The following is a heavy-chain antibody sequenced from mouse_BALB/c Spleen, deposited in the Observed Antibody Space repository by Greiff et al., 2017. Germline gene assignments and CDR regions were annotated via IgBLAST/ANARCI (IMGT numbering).Heavy chain of an antibody. V-gene: IGHV1-80*01. J-gene: IGHJ2*01. D-gene: IGHD1-1*01. CDR3: TRSYYGSSPFDY. CDR2: IYPGDGDT. CDR1: GYAFSSYW. Sequence: LVESGAELVRPGSSVKISCKASGYAFSSYWMNWVKQRPGQGLEWIGQIYPGDGDTNYNGKFKGKATLTADKSSSTAYMQLSSLTSEDSAVYYCTRSYYGSSPFDYWGQGTTLTVSS.